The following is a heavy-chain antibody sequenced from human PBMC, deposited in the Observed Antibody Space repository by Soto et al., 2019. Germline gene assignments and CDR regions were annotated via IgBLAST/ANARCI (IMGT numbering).Heavy chain of an antibody. CDR1: GGTFSSYA. V-gene: IGHV1-69*06. CDR2: IIPIFGTA. CDR3: ATPRRITMIVEGGWNAIDI. D-gene: IGHD3-22*01. J-gene: IGHJ3*02. Sequence: PVKVSWKAAGGTFSSYAIGWRRQSPGQGLEWMGGIIPIFGTANYAQKFQGRVTITADKSTSTAYMELSSLRSEDTAVYYCATPRRITMIVEGGWNAIDIWGQGTMVTVS.